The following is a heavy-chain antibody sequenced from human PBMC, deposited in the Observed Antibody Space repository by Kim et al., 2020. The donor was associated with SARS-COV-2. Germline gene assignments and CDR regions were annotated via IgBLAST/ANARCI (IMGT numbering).Heavy chain of an antibody. CDR1: GGSISSSNW. CDR2: IYHSGST. CDR3: ARVWMDIVATITVSGYNWFDP. Sequence: SETLSLTCAVSGGSISSSNWWSWVRQPPGKGLGWIGEIYHSGSTNYNPSLKSRVTISVDKSKNQFSLKLSSVTAADTAVYYCARVWMDIVATITVSGYNWFDPWGQGTLVTVSS. V-gene: IGHV4-4*02. J-gene: IGHJ5*02. D-gene: IGHD5-12*01.